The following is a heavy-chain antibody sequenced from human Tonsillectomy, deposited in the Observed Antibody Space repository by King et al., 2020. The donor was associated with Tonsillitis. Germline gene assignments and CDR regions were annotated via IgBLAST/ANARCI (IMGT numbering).Heavy chain of an antibody. CDR2: IYPGSGDT. J-gene: IGHJ4*02. Sequence: QVQVVQSGAEVKKPGASLKVSCKTYGYTFSDFHVHWVRQAPGQGLEWMGWIYPGSGDTEYGQKFQGRVTMTRDNSISTGYMDLGGLTSDDTAVYFCMRENWYYDFWGQGTLVTVSS. CDR1: GYTFSDFH. D-gene: IGHD2/OR15-2a*01. CDR3: MRENWYYDF. V-gene: IGHV1-2*02.